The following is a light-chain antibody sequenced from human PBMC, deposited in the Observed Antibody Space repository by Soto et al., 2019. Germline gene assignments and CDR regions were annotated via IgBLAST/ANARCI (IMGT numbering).Light chain of an antibody. CDR1: SANIGTNT. V-gene: IGLV1-44*01. CDR3: AAWDDSMNVLV. Sequence: QSVLTQPPSASGTPGQRVTISCSGSSANIGTNTVHWYQQLSRTAPKLLIYKDTQRPSGVPDRVSGSKSGTSDSLAISGLQYEDEAEYYCAAWDDSMNVLVFGGGNKVTVL. J-gene: IGLJ2*01. CDR2: KDT.